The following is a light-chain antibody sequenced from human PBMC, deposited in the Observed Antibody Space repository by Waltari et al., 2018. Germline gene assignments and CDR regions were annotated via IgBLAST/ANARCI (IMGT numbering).Light chain of an antibody. CDR1: QSVRSSY. J-gene: IGKJ1*01. Sequence: EIVLTQSPGTLSVSPGERATLSCRASQSVRSSYLAWYQQKPGQAPRLLIYGASSRAIGTPDRFSGGGAGTDFTLSISRLEPEDSAVYYCQQYGTSTGTFGQGTKVGIK. V-gene: IGKV3-20*01. CDR3: QQYGTSTGT. CDR2: GAS.